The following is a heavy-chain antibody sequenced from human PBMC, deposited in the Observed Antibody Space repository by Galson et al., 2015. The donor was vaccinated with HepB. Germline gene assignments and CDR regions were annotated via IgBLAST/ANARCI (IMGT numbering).Heavy chain of an antibody. D-gene: IGHD1-14*01. Sequence: ETLSLTCAVYGGSFSGYYWSWIRQPPGKGLEWIGEINHSGSTNYNPSLKSRVTISVDTSKNQFSLKLSSVTAADTAVYYCARGPPGYFDYWGQGTLVTVSS. J-gene: IGHJ4*02. CDR1: GGSFSGYY. V-gene: IGHV4-34*01. CDR2: INHSGST. CDR3: ARGPPGYFDY.